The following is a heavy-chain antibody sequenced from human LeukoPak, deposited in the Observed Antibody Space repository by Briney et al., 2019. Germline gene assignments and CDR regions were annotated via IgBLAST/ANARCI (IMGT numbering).Heavy chain of an antibody. J-gene: IGHJ4*02. D-gene: IGHD2-2*01. CDR2: IRYDGSNK. V-gene: IGHV3-30*02. Sequence: GGSLRLSCAASGFTFSSYGMHWVRQAPGKGLEWVAFIRYDGSNKYYADSVKGRFTIPRDNSKNTLYLQMNSLRAEDTAVYYCAKGDIVVVPAAIGGDYWGQGTLVTVSS. CDR3: AKGDIVVVPAAIGGDY. CDR1: GFTFSSYG.